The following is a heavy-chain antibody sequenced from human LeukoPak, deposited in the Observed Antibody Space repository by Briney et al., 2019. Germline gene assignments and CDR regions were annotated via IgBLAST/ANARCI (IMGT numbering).Heavy chain of an antibody. V-gene: IGHV4-59*08. D-gene: IGHD6-13*01. CDR3: ARLRYSSSWYSSGFDP. CDR2: ISYTGST. CDR1: GGSISSYD. Sequence: KPSETLSLTCIISGGSISSYDWSWIRQPPGKGLEWIGYISYTGSTNYNPSLKSRVTISVDTSKNQFSLKLSSVTAADTAVYYCARLRYSSSWYSSGFDPWGQGTLVTVSS. J-gene: IGHJ5*02.